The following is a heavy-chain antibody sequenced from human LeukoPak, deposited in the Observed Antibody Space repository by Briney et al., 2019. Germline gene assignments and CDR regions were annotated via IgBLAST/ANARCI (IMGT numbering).Heavy chain of an antibody. D-gene: IGHD2-2*01. CDR3: ASGRYCSSTSCYRGGKNFDY. CDR1: GGTFSSYA. V-gene: IGHV1-69*05. J-gene: IGHJ4*02. Sequence: ASVKVSCKASGGTFSSYAISWVRQAPGQRLEWMGRIIPIFGTANYAQKFQGRVTITTDESTSTAYMELSSLRSEDTAVYYCASGRYCSSTSCYRGGKNFDYWGQGTLVTVSS. CDR2: IIPIFGTA.